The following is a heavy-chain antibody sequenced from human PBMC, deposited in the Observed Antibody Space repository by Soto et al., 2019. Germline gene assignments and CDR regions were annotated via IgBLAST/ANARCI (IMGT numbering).Heavy chain of an antibody. Sequence: PSETLSLTCTVSGGSVSSGSYYWIWIRHPPGKGLEWIGYIYYSGSTNYNPSLKSRVTISVDTSKNQFSLKLSSVTAADTAVYYCARDTGPPFIGFGESYYYYYGMDVWGQGTTVTVSS. CDR2: IYYSGST. CDR3: ARDTGPPFIGFGESYYYYYGMDV. J-gene: IGHJ6*02. D-gene: IGHD3-10*01. CDR1: GGSVSSGSYY. V-gene: IGHV4-61*01.